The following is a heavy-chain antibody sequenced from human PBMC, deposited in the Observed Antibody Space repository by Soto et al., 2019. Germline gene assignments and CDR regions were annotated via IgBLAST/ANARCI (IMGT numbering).Heavy chain of an antibody. J-gene: IGHJ5*02. D-gene: IGHD3-22*01. Sequence: QITLKESGPTLVKPTQTLTLTCTFSGFSLSTSGVGVGWIRQPPGKALEGLALIYWDDDKRYSPSLKSRLTITKDTSKNQVVLTMTNMDPVDTATYYCAHRGYYYDSSGPQFDPWGQGTLVTVSS. V-gene: IGHV2-5*02. CDR3: AHRGYYYDSSGPQFDP. CDR1: GFSLSTSGVG. CDR2: IYWDDDK.